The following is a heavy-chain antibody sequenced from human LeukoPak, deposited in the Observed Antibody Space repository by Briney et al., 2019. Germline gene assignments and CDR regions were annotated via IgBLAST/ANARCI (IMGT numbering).Heavy chain of an antibody. CDR2: ISYDGSNK. J-gene: IGHJ3*02. D-gene: IGHD1-7*01. CDR3: ARDSGAGGEYNWNYRGAFDI. Sequence: PGRSLRLSCAASGFTFSSYGMHWVRQAPGKGLEWVAVISYDGSNKYYADSVKGRFTISRDNSKNTLYLQMNSLRAEDTAVYYCARDSGAGGEYNWNYRGAFDIWGQGTMVTVSS. CDR1: GFTFSSYG. V-gene: IGHV3-30*03.